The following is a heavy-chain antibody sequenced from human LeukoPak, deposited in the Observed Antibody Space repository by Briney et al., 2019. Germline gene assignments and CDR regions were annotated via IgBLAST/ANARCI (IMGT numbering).Heavy chain of an antibody. CDR2: ISSTSSYI. Sequence: GGSLRLSCAASGFTVSSYCMKWVRQAPGKGLEWVSTISSTSSYIYYANSVKGRFTNSRDNAKNSLYLQKNSLRAEDTPVYYCARVAARLFDYWGQGTLVTVSS. D-gene: IGHD6-6*01. V-gene: IGHV3-21*01. CDR3: ARVAARLFDY. CDR1: GFTVSSYC. J-gene: IGHJ4*02.